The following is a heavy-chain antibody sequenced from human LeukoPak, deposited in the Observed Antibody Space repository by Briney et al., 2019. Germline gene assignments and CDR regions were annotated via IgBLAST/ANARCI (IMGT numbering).Heavy chain of an antibody. Sequence: GSLRLSCPASGFTFGDYAMSWFRQAPGEGLEWVGFIRSKAYGGTTEYASSVKGRFTISRDDSKSIAYLQMNSLKTEDTAVYYCTRDGGPYYDSSGYLKATFDYWGQGTLVTVSS. CDR2: IRSKAYGGTT. J-gene: IGHJ4*02. CDR3: TRDGGPYYDSSGYLKATFDY. D-gene: IGHD3-22*01. V-gene: IGHV3-49*03. CDR1: GFTFGDYA.